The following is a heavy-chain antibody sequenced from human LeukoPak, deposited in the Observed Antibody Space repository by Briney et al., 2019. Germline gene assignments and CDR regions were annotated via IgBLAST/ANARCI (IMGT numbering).Heavy chain of an antibody. D-gene: IGHD6-13*01. CDR3: ARDSRQQLVSYYYYYHMDV. J-gene: IGHJ6*03. Sequence: ASVKVSCKASGYTFTGYYMHWVRQAPGQGLEWMGWINPNSGGTNYAQKFQGRVTMTRDTSISTAYMELSRLRSDDTAVYYCARDSRQQLVSYYYYYHMDVWGKGTTVTVSS. CDR2: INPNSGGT. V-gene: IGHV1-2*02. CDR1: GYTFTGYY.